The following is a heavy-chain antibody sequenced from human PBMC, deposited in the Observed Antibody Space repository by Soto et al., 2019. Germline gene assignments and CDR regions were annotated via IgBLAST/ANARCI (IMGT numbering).Heavy chain of an antibody. J-gene: IGHJ5*02. CDR1: GGSISSYY. D-gene: IGHD6-13*01. CDR3: ARKVAAKWFDP. Sequence: SETLSLTCTVSGGSISSYYWSWLRQPPGKGLEWIGYIYYSGSTNYNPSLKSRVTISVDTSKNQFSLKLSSVTAADTAVYYCARKVAAKWFDPWGQGTLVTVSS. CDR2: IYYSGST. V-gene: IGHV4-59*08.